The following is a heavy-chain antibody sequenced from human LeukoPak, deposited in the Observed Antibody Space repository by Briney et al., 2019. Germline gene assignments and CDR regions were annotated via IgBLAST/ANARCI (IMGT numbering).Heavy chain of an antibody. D-gene: IGHD1-1*01. CDR2: FDPEDGET. CDR1: GYTLTELS. CDR3: ATLYDWNDVFDY. V-gene: IGHV1-24*01. J-gene: IGHJ4*02. Sequence: ASVKVSCKVSGYTLTELSMHWVRRAPGKGLEWMGGFDPEDGETIYAQKFQGRVTMTEDTSTDTAYMELSSLRSEDTAVYYCATLYDWNDVFDYWGQGTLVTVSS.